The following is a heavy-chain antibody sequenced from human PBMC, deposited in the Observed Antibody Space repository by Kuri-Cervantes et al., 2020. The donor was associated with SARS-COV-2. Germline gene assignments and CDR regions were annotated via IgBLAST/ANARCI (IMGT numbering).Heavy chain of an antibody. CDR3: ARDQRVVVAATPTDFDY. J-gene: IGHJ4*02. CDR1: GFTVSNNY. Sequence: GESLKISCAVSGFTVSNNYMSWVRQAPGKGLEWVSSISSSSSYIYYADSVKGRFTISRDNAKNSLYLQMNSLRAEDTAVYYCARDQRVVVAATPTDFDYWGQGTLVTVSS. CDR2: ISSSSSYI. V-gene: IGHV3-21*01. D-gene: IGHD2-15*01.